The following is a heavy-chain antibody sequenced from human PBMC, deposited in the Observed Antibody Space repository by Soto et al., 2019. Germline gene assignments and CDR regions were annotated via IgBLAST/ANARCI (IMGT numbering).Heavy chain of an antibody. CDR2: VIPILRQA. J-gene: IGHJ4*02. Sequence: QVQLVQSGAEVKKPGSSVKVSCKASGGIFSSYAISWLRQAPGQGLEWMGAVIPILRQAYYAQDFQDRVSITADESTITTYLELSSLRSDDTAVYFCARVGGIGAPPGTDYWGQGTLVTVSS. V-gene: IGHV1-69*01. CDR3: ARVGGIGAPPGTDY. D-gene: IGHD6-6*01. CDR1: GGIFSSYA.